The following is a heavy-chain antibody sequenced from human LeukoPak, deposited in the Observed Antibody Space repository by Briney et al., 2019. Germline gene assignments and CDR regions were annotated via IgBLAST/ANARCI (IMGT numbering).Heavy chain of an antibody. J-gene: IGHJ5*02. Sequence: SETLSLTCPVSGGSISSGGYYWSWIRQHPGKGLEWIGYIYYSGSTYYNPSLKRRVTISVDTSKNQFSLKLSSVTAADTAVYYGARGGMVRGVTNWFDPWGQGTLVTVSS. CDR2: IYYSGST. V-gene: IGHV4-31*03. CDR1: GGSISSGGYY. CDR3: ARGGMVRGVTNWFDP. D-gene: IGHD3-10*01.